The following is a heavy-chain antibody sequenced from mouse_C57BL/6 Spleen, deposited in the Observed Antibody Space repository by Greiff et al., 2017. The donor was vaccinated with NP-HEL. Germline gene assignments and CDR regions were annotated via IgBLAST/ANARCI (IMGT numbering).Heavy chain of an antibody. D-gene: IGHD1-1*01. J-gene: IGHJ4*01. CDR1: GYTFTSYW. CDR3: ARCHYYGSSYDAMDY. Sequence: VQLQQPGAELVKPGASVKLSCKASGYTFTSYWMHWVKQRPGQGLEWIGMIHPNSGSTNYNEKFKSKATLTVDKSSSTAYMQLSSLTSEDSAVYYCARCHYYGSSYDAMDYWGQGTSVTVSS. CDR2: IHPNSGST. V-gene: IGHV1-64*01.